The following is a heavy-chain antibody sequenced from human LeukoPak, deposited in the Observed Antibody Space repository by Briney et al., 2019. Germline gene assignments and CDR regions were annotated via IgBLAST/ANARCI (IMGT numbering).Heavy chain of an antibody. CDR1: GGSISSGSYY. J-gene: IGHJ4*02. V-gene: IGHV4-61*02. Sequence: SGTLSLTCTVSGGSISSGSYYWSWIRQPAGKGLEWIGRIYTSGSTNYNPSLKSRVTITVDTSKNQFSLKLSSVTAADTAVYYCARRRRYYDGSGYYYAYFDYWGQGTLVTVSS. CDR2: IYTSGST. D-gene: IGHD3-22*01. CDR3: ARRRRYYDGSGYYYAYFDY.